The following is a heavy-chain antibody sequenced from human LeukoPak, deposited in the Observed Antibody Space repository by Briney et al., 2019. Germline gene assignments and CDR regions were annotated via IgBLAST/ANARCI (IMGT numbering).Heavy chain of an antibody. CDR3: ATHVPYSSGWLGFRTNWFDP. CDR2: FDPEDGET. V-gene: IGHV1-24*01. D-gene: IGHD6-19*01. CDR1: GYTLTELS. Sequence: GASVKVSCKVSGYTLTELSMHWVRQAPGKGLEWMGGFDPEDGETIYAQKFQGRVTMTEDTSTDTAYMELSSLRSEDTAVYHCATHVPYSSGWLGFRTNWFDPWGQGTLVTVSS. J-gene: IGHJ5*02.